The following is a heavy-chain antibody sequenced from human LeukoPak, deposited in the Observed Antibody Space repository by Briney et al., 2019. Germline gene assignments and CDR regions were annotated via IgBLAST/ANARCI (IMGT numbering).Heavy chain of an antibody. CDR2: ISYDGSDK. CDR3: ARDSRQLALDY. Sequence: GGSLRLSCVASGFTFRPYGMHWVRQAPGKGLEWLAAISYDGSDKYYADSVKGRFTISRDNSKNTLYLDMNSLRPDDTAVYYCARDSRQLALDYWGQGTLVTVSP. V-gene: IGHV3-30*03. D-gene: IGHD6-13*01. J-gene: IGHJ4*02. CDR1: GFTFRPYG.